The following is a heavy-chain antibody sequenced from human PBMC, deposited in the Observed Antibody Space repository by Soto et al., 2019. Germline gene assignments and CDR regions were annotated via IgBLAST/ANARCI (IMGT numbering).Heavy chain of an antibody. D-gene: IGHD3-3*01. CDR2: IIPIFGTA. Sequence: GASVTVSCKASGGTFSSYAISWVRQAPGQGLEWMGGIIPIFGTANYAQKFQGRVTITADESTSTAYMELSSLRSEDTAVDYCASRFWSGYQFDYWGQGTLVTVSS. CDR1: GGTFSSYA. V-gene: IGHV1-69*13. J-gene: IGHJ4*02. CDR3: ASRFWSGYQFDY.